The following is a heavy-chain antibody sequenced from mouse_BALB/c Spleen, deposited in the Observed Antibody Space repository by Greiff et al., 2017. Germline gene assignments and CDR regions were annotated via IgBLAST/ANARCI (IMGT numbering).Heavy chain of an antibody. J-gene: IGHJ3*01. CDR3: ERDGRDWFAY. Sequence: EVQLVESGGGLVKPGGSLKLSCAASGFAFSSYDMSWVRQTPEKRLEWVAYISDGGSYTYYPDSVKGRFTISRDNAKNNLYLQMSSLKSEDTAMYYCERDGRDWFAYWGQGTLVTVSA. CDR1: GFAFSSYD. V-gene: IGHV5-4*02. CDR2: ISDGGSYT.